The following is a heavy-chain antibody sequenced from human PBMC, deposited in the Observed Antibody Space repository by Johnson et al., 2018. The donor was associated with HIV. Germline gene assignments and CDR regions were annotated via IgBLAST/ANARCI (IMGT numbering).Heavy chain of an antibody. CDR3: ARGLWPQRWAFDS. J-gene: IGHJ3*02. D-gene: IGHD5-24*01. Sequence: QVQLVESGGGVVQPGRSLRLSCAASRFTFSDYDIHWVRQSPGNGLEWVAVISYDGSNKYYEDSVKGRFTISRDNSKNTLYLQMNSLRAEDTAVYYCARGLWPQRWAFDSWGQGTMVTVSS. CDR1: RFTFSDYD. CDR2: ISYDGSNK. V-gene: IGHV3-30-3*01.